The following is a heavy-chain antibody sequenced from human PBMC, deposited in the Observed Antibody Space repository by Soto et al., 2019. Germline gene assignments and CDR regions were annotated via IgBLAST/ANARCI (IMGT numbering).Heavy chain of an antibody. J-gene: IGHJ4*02. Sequence: GGSLRLSCAASGFTFSSYGMHWVRQAPGKGLEWVAVISYDGSNKYYADSVKGRFTISRDNSKNTLYLQMNSLRAEDTAVYYCAKDPSSVVTGDYWGQGTLVTVSS. D-gene: IGHD2-15*01. CDR3: AKDPSSVVTGDY. CDR2: ISYDGSNK. CDR1: GFTFSSYG. V-gene: IGHV3-30*18.